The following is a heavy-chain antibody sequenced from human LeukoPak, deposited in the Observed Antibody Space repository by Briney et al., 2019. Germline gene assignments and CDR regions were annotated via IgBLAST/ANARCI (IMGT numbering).Heavy chain of an antibody. Sequence: GGSLRLSCAASGITFNTYSMHWVRQAPGKGLEWVAAISYDGSNKYYADSVKGRFTVSRDNSKNTLYLQLNSLRAEDTAVYYCASQIAAAGTYLTPHYWGQGTLVTVSS. CDR1: GITFNTYS. CDR2: ISYDGSNK. D-gene: IGHD6-13*01. V-gene: IGHV3-30*04. CDR3: ASQIAAAGTYLTPHY. J-gene: IGHJ4*02.